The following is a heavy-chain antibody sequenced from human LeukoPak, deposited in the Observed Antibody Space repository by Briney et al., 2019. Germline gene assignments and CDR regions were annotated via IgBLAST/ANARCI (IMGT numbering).Heavy chain of an antibody. Sequence: GGSLRLSCAASGFTFSSYSMNWVRQAPGKGLEWVSSISSSSSYIYYADSVKGRSTISRDNAKNSLYLQMNSLRAEDTAVYYCARFLKTHDYYYYYGMDVWGQGTTVTVSS. J-gene: IGHJ6*02. D-gene: IGHD2/OR15-2a*01. CDR2: ISSSSSYI. V-gene: IGHV3-21*01. CDR1: GFTFSSYS. CDR3: ARFLKTHDYYYYYGMDV.